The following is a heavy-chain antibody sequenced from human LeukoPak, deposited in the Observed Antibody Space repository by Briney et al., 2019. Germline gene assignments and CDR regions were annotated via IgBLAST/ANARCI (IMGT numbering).Heavy chain of an antibody. J-gene: IGHJ4*02. V-gene: IGHV3-66*01. D-gene: IGHD6-19*01. CDR1: GFTVSSNY. CDR3: ATDIAVAGTWSFGY. CDR2: LYSAGGT. Sequence: SGGSLRLSCAASGFTVSSNYMSWVRQAPGKGLEWVSTLYSAGGTNYADSVKGRFTISRDNSKNTLYLQMNSLRAEDTAVYYCATDIAVAGTWSFGYWGQGTLVTVSS.